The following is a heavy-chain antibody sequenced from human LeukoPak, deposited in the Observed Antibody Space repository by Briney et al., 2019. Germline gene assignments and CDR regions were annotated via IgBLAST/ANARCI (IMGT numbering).Heavy chain of an antibody. D-gene: IGHD5-18*01. CDR3: ARGSTAMADFDY. V-gene: IGHV4-38-2*01. CDR1: GYSISSGYY. CDR2: IYHSGST. Sequence: SETLSLTCAVSGYSISSGYYWGWIRQPPGKGLEWIGSIYHSGSTYYNPSLKSRATTSVDTSKNQFSLKLSSVTAADTAVYYCARGSTAMADFDYWGQGTLVTVSS. J-gene: IGHJ4*02.